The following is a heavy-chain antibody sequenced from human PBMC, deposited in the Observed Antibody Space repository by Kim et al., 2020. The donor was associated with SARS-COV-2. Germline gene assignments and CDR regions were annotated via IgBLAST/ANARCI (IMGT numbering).Heavy chain of an antibody. D-gene: IGHD1-26*01. CDR1: GFTLEDYA. V-gene: IGHV3-9*01. CDR2: INWNSGRV. CDR3: ARDPRGGGSYWGLGWFDP. Sequence: GGSLRLSCVASGFTLEDYAMHWVRQAPGKGLEWVSTINWNSGRVGYVDSVKGRFTISRDNAKNSLYLQMNSLRPEDTAFYYCARDPRGGGSYWGLGWFDPWGQGTLAT. J-gene: IGHJ5*02.